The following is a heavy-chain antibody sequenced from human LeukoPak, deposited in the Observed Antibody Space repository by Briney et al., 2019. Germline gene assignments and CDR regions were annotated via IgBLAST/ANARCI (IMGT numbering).Heavy chain of an antibody. Sequence: GGSLRLSCATSGFTFSSSWMHWVPQAPGKGLVWVSRINSDGSSTTYADSVKGRFIISRDNAKNTLYLQMNSLRAEDTAVYYCARDRGYHFENWGQGTLVTASS. V-gene: IGHV3-74*01. J-gene: IGHJ4*02. CDR2: INSDGSST. CDR3: ARDRGYHFEN. D-gene: IGHD5-12*01. CDR1: GFTFSSSW.